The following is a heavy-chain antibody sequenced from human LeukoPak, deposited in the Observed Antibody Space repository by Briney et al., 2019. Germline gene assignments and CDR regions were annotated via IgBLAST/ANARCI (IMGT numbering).Heavy chain of an antibody. V-gene: IGHV4-39*01. CDR2: IYYSGST. D-gene: IGHD6-13*01. CDR1: GGSISSSSYY. CDR3: ATRKYSSSPIRFDY. J-gene: IGHJ4*02. Sequence: PSETLSLTCTVSGGSISSSSYYWGWIRQPPGKGLEWIGSIYYSGSTYYNPSLKSRVTISVDTSKNQFSLKLSSVTAADTAVYYCATRKYSSSPIRFDYWGQGTLVTVSS.